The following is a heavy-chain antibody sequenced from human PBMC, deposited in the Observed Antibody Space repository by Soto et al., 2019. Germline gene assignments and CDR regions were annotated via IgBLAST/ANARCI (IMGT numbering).Heavy chain of an antibody. D-gene: IGHD3-10*01. CDR3: AKDSVWFGESYYYGMDV. Sequence: PGGSLRLSCAASGFTFSSYGMHWVRQAPGKGLEWVAVISYDGSNKYYADSVKGRFTISRDNSKNTLYLQMNSLRAEDTAVYYCAKDSVWFGESYYYGMDVWGQGTTVTVSS. J-gene: IGHJ6*02. CDR1: GFTFSSYG. CDR2: ISYDGSNK. V-gene: IGHV3-30*18.